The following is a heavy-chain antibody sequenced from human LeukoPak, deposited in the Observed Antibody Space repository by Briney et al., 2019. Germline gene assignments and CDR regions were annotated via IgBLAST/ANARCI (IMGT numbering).Heavy chain of an antibody. CDR1: GFTFSTYA. V-gene: IGHV3-23*01. CDR2: ISGTGGRT. J-gene: IGHJ4*02. D-gene: IGHD3-22*01. CDR3: ARDVPYYYDSSGYYSPFDC. Sequence: PGGSLRLSCAASGFTFSTYAMSWVRQAPGKGLEWVSDISGTGGRTYYADSVKGRFTISRDNSKNTVDLLMNSLRAEDKAIYYCARDVPYYYDSSGYYSPFDCWGQGTLVTVSS.